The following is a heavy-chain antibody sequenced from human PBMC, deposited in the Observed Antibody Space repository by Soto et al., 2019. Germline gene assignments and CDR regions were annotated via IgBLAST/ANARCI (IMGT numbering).Heavy chain of an antibody. CDR2: ISSSSSYI. V-gene: IGHV3-21*01. Sequence: EVQLVESGGGLVKPGGSLRLSCAASGFTFSSYSMNWVRQAPGKGLEWVSSISSSSSYIYYADSVKGRFTVSRDNAKNSLYLQMNSLRAEDTAVYYCARSGITGTYVDWGQGTLVTVSS. J-gene: IGHJ4*02. D-gene: IGHD1-7*01. CDR1: GFTFSSYS. CDR3: ARSGITGTYVD.